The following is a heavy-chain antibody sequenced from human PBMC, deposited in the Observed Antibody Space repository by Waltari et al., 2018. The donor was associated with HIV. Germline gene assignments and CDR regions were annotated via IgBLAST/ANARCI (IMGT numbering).Heavy chain of an antibody. CDR3: TRGQGWIHRGNYFDS. V-gene: IGHV4-34*01. J-gene: IGHJ4*02. D-gene: IGHD5-18*01. CDR2: INRSGST. CDR1: GGTFSGYY. Sequence: QVHLNQWGAGLLKPSETLSLTCAVYGGTFSGYYWNWIRQPPGKGLEWIGEINRSGSTNYNPSLRSRVTISVDTSKNQVSLKLSSVTAADTAVYYCTRGQGWIHRGNYFDSWGQGTLVTVSS.